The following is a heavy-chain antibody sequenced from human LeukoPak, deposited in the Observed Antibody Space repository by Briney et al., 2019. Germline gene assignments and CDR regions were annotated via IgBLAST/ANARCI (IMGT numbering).Heavy chain of an antibody. CDR1: GYTFTSYG. CDR2: ISAYNGNT. V-gene: IGHV1-18*01. J-gene: IGHJ4*02. D-gene: IGHD3-22*01. Sequence: ASVKVSCKASGYTFTSYGISWVRQAPGQGLEWMGWISAYNGNTNCAQKLQGRVTMTTDTSTSTAYMELRSLRSDDTAVYYCARVNYYDSSGYRNYFDYWGQGTLVTVSS. CDR3: ARVNYYDSSGYRNYFDY.